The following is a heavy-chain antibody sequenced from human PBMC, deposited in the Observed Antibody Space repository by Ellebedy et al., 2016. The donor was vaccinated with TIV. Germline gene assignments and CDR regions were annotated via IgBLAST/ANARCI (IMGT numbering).Heavy chain of an antibody. D-gene: IGHD2-15*01. CDR3: ATGARSEGGY. CDR1: GFTFSSYA. J-gene: IGHJ4*02. Sequence: GESLKISCAASGFTFSSYAMNWVRQAPGKGLEWVSYIDGSGGFIKYADSVKGRFTISRDNAKNSLYLQMNSLRAEDTAVYYCATGARSEGGYWGQGTLVTVSS. V-gene: IGHV3-21*01. CDR2: IDGSGGFI.